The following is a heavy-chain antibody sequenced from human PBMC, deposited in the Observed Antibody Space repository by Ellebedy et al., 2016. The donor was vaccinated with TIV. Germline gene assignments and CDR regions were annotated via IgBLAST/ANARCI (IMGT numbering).Heavy chain of an antibody. CDR2: VYYSGRP. J-gene: IGHJ5*02. CDR3: ARGFLSKWLDP. CDR1: GGSTSTSY. V-gene: IGHV4-59*01. Sequence: MPSETLSLTCTVSGGSTSTSYWTWIRQPPGKGLEWIGNVYYSGRPNYNPSLKSRVTISLDTSKKQFSLKLDSVTAADTAVYYCARGFLSKWLDPWGRGILVSVAS.